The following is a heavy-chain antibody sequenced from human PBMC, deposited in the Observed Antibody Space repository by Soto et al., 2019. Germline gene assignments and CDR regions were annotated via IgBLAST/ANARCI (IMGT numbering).Heavy chain of an antibody. CDR1: GFTFKNYD. CDR3: VRDRGGSEFEY. CDR2: ITSSTFI. V-gene: IGHV3-21*01. J-gene: IGHJ4*02. Sequence: EVQLMESGGGLVKPGGSLRLSCAVSGFTFKNYDMKWVRQAPGKGLEWVSSITSSTFIYYSDSVKGRFTISRDNAENSLYLQMNSLRAEDMAMYYCVRDRGGSEFEYWGQGTLVTVSS. D-gene: IGHD3-10*01.